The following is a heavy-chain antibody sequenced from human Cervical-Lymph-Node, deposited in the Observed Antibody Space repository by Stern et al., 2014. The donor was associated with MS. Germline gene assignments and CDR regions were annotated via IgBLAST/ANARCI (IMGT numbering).Heavy chain of an antibody. CDR2: ISGSTSYT. V-gene: IGHV3-11*06. Sequence: VQLLESGGGLVKPGGSLRLSCAASGFSFSDYYMSWVRQAPGKGLEWVTYISGSTSYTKYADSVKGRFTISRDNTKNSLYLQMNSLSAEDTAVYYCARGYSSAWYAGSDYWGQGSLVTVSS. CDR1: GFSFSDYY. D-gene: IGHD6-19*01. J-gene: IGHJ4*02. CDR3: ARGYSSAWYAGSDY.